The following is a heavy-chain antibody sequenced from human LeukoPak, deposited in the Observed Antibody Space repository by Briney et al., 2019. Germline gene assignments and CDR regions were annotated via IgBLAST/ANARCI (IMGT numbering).Heavy chain of an antibody. J-gene: IGHJ4*01. CDR1: GFTFSSYT. D-gene: IGHD2-15*01. CDR3: ARSYGDCSGGSCYFGRY. Sequence: GGSLRLSCSASGFTFSSYTMNWVRQAPGKGLEWVSSISSSGSDMYYADSVKGRFTISRDNSKNTLYLQMNSLRTEDTAVYYCARSYGDCSGGSCYFGRYWGQGTLVTVSS. V-gene: IGHV3-21*04. CDR2: ISSSGSDM.